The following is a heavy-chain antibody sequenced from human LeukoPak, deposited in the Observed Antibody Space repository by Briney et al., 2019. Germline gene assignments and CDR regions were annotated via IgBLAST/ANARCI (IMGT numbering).Heavy chain of an antibody. CDR3: ARRWFGELVYYFDY. D-gene: IGHD3-10*01. V-gene: IGHV1-18*01. Sequence: ASVKVSCKASGYTFTSYGIIWVRQAPGQGLEWMGWISAYNGNTNYAQKLQGRVTMTTDTSTSTAYMELRSLRSDDTAVYYCARRWFGELVYYFDYWGQGTLVTVSS. J-gene: IGHJ4*02. CDR1: GYTFTSYG. CDR2: ISAYNGNT.